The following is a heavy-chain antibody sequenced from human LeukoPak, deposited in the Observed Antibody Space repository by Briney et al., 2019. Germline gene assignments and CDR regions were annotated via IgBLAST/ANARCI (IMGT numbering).Heavy chain of an antibody. CDR1: GFTLSSSA. D-gene: IGHD5-12*01. CDR2: ISSSGSNT. J-gene: IGHJ4*02. Sequence: PGGSLRLSCAASGFTLSSSAMSWVRRAPGKGLEWVSSISSSGSNTYYADSVKGRFTISRDNSKNTLYLQMNSLRAEDTAVYYCAKDQEWLRLLGFDYWGQGTLVTVSS. CDR3: AKDQEWLRLLGFDY. V-gene: IGHV3-23*01.